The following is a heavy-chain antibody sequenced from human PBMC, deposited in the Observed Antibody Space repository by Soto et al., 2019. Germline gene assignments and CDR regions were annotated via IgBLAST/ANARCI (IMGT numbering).Heavy chain of an antibody. Sequence: SETLSLTCTVSGGSISSGDYYWSWIREPPGKGLEWIGYIYYSGSTYYNPSLKSRVTISVDTSKNQFSLKLSSVTAADTAVYYCARVGRGGYYDSSFLNWGQGTLVTVSS. D-gene: IGHD3-22*01. V-gene: IGHV4-30-4*01. CDR3: ARVGRGGYYDSSFLN. CDR2: IYYSGST. J-gene: IGHJ4*02. CDR1: GGSISSGDYY.